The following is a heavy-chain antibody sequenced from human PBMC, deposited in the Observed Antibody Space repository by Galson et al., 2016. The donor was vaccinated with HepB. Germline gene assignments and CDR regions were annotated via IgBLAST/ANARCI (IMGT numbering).Heavy chain of an antibody. V-gene: IGHV3-7*04. CDR2: VSPAGNRE. CDR1: GFLFSNYW. Sequence: SLRLSCAASGFLFSNYWMSWVRQAPGKGLEWVSNVSPAGNREGYVDSMKGRFTISRDNAKNSLYLHMKSMRADDTAVYYCARDPEWGAIDYWGQGTLVTVSS. CDR3: ARDPEWGAIDY. J-gene: IGHJ4*02. D-gene: IGHD1-26*01.